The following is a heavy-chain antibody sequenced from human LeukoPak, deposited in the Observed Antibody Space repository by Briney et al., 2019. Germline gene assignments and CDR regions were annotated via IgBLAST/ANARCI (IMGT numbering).Heavy chain of an antibody. Sequence: ASVKVSCKASGGTSYSHAISRVRQAPGQGLEWMGRIIPNLGTTNRAQNFQDRVPLTADKSTNTAYMELTSLTSDDTAVYYCATTNDGGGYQWGDFFDFWGQGTLVTVSS. CDR3: ATTNDGGGYQWGDFFDF. D-gene: IGHD3-22*01. J-gene: IGHJ4*02. V-gene: IGHV1-69*04. CDR2: IIPNLGTT. CDR1: GGTSYSHA.